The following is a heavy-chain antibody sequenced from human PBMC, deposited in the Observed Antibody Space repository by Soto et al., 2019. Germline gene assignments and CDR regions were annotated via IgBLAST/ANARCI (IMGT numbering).Heavy chain of an antibody. D-gene: IGHD5-12*01. CDR3: ASLRRTRGVATTKGSGYYYYGMDV. Sequence: ASVKVSCKASGYTFTSYYMHWVRQAPGQGLEWMGIINPSGGSTSYAQKFQGRVTMTRNTSISTAYMELSSLRSEDTAVYYCASLRRTRGVATTKGSGYYYYGMDVWGQGTTVTVSS. CDR2: INPSGGST. CDR1: GYTFTSYY. V-gene: IGHV1-46*01. J-gene: IGHJ6*02.